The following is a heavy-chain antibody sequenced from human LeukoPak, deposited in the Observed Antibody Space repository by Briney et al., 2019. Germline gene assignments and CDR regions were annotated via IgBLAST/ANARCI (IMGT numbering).Heavy chain of an antibody. J-gene: IGHJ5*02. CDR3: AIHIVVVPAAKKKNWFDP. D-gene: IGHD2-2*01. V-gene: IGHV4-34*01. CDR1: GGSFSGYY. Sequence: PSETLSLTCAVYGGSFSGYYWSWIRQPPGKGLEWIGEINHSGSTNYNPSLKSRVTISVDTSKNQFSLKLSFVTAADTAVYYCAIHIVVVPAAKKKNWFDPWGQGTLVTVSS. CDR2: INHSGST.